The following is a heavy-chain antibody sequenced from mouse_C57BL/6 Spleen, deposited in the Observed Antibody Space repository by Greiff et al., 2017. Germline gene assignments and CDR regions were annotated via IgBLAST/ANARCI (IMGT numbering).Heavy chain of an antibody. CDR1: GFNIKDDY. CDR3: TMALYDYDGGMDY. CDR2: IDPENGDT. V-gene: IGHV14-4*01. J-gene: IGHJ4*01. D-gene: IGHD2-4*01. Sequence: EVQLQQSGAELVRPGASVKLSCTASGFNIKDDYMHWVKQRPEQGLEWIGWIDPENGDTEYASKFQGKATITADTSSNTAYLQLSSLTSEDTAVYYCTMALYDYDGGMDYWGQGTSVTVSS.